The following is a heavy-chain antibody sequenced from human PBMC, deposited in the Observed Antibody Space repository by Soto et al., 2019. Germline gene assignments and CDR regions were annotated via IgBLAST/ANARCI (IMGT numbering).Heavy chain of an antibody. D-gene: IGHD3-22*01. J-gene: IGHJ4*02. CDR1: GFTFSTYA. Sequence: PGGSLRLSCAASGFTFSTYAINWVRQTPGKGLEWVSAISGSGGSTYYADSLKGRFTISRDNSKNTLYLQMNSLRAEDTAVYYCAKEPSKYSDSGDYYVANNFDCWGQGTLVTISS. CDR3: AKEPSKYSDSGDYYVANNFDC. CDR2: ISGSGGST. V-gene: IGHV3-23*01.